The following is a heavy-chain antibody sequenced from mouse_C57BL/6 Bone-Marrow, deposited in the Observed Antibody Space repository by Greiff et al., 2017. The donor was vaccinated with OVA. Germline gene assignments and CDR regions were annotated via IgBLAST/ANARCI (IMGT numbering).Heavy chain of an antibody. CDR2: ISDGGSYT. CDR3: ARAHYYSNPRAMDY. D-gene: IGHD2-5*01. CDR1: GFTFSSYA. V-gene: IGHV5-4*01. J-gene: IGHJ4*01. Sequence: EVQRVESGGGLVKPGGSLKLSCAASGFTFSSYAMSWVRQTPEKRLEWVATISDGGSYTYYPDNVKGRYTISRDNAKNNLYLQMSHLNSEDTAMYYCARAHYYSNPRAMDYWGQGTSVTVSS.